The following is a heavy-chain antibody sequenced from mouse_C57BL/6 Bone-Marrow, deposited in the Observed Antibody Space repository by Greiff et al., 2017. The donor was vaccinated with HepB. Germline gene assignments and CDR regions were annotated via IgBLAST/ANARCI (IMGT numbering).Heavy chain of an antibody. CDR3: ARRGYYGSSYPLFDY. D-gene: IGHD1-1*01. CDR2: IYPGSGST. J-gene: IGHJ2*01. V-gene: IGHV1-55*01. CDR1: GYTFTSYW. Sequence: QVQLQQPGAELVKPGASVKMPCKASGYTFTSYWITWVKQRPGQGLEWIGDIYPGSGSTNYNEKFKSKATLTVDTSSSTAYMQLSSLTSEDSAVYYCARRGYYGSSYPLFDYWGQGTTLTVSS.